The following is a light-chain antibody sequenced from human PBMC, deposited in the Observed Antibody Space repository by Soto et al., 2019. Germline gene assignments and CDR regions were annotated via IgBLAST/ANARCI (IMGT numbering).Light chain of an antibody. CDR1: QSVLYSSNNKNY. V-gene: IGKV4-1*01. CDR2: LAS. J-gene: IGKJ1*01. Sequence: DIVMTQSPDSLAVSLGERATINCKSSQSVLYSSNNKNYLAWYQQKPGQPPKLLIYLASTRESGVHDRFSGSGSGTDFTLTISSLQAEDVAVYYCQQYYSTPPWTFGQGTKVEIK. CDR3: QQYYSTPPWT.